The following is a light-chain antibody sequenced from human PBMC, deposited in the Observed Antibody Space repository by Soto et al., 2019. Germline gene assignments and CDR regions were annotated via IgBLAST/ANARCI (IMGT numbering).Light chain of an antibody. Sequence: QSALTQPPSVSGSPGQSVAISCTGTNSDVGSYNRVSWYRQPPGTVPKLLIYGVTNRPSGVPDRFSGSKSGNTASLTISGLQAEDEADYYCSSYTSSSTLVFGGGTKVTVL. CDR3: SSYTSSSTLV. CDR2: GVT. V-gene: IGLV2-18*02. J-gene: IGLJ2*01. CDR1: NSDVGSYNR.